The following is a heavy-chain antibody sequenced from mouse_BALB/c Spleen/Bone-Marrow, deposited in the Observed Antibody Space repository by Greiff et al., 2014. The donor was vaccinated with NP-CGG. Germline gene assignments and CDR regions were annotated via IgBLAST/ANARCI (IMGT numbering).Heavy chain of an antibody. Sequence: VQLKESGGDLVKPGGSLKLSCATSGFTFSNYDVSWVRQTPDKRLEWVAIISSGVSYTYYPDSVKGRFTISRDNAKNTLYLQMSSLKSEDTAMYFCARHNYGYFAIDYWGQGTSVTVSS. V-gene: IGHV5-6*01. D-gene: IGHD1-1*01. CDR1: GFTFSNYD. CDR3: ARHNYGYFAIDY. CDR2: ISSGVSYT. J-gene: IGHJ4*01.